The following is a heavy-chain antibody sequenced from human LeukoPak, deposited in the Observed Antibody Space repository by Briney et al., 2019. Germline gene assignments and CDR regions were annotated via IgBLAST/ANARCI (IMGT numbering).Heavy chain of an antibody. D-gene: IGHD2-15*01. CDR3: AKEACSSGTCGAFDI. V-gene: IGHV4-59*01. J-gene: IGHJ3*02. CDR2: ISYSGSA. Sequence: PSETLSLTCTVSGGSINSYYWSWIRQPPEKGLEWIGYISYSGSATYNPSLKSRVTISVDTSKNQFSLKLSSVTAADTAVYYCAKEACSSGTCGAFDIWGQGTMVTVSS. CDR1: GGSINSYY.